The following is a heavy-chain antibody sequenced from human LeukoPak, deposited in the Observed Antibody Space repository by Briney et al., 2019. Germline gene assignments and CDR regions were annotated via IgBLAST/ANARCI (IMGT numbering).Heavy chain of an antibody. CDR2: INHSGST. V-gene: IGHV4-34*01. J-gene: IGHJ4*02. CDR1: GGSFSGYY. Sequence: SETPSLTCAVYGGSFSGYYWSWIRQPPGKGLEWIGEINHSGSTNYNPSLKSRVTISVDTSKNQFSLKLSSVTAADTAVYYCARERLGELSSRLYYFDYWGQGTLVTVSS. D-gene: IGHD3-16*02. CDR3: ARERLGELSSRLYYFDY.